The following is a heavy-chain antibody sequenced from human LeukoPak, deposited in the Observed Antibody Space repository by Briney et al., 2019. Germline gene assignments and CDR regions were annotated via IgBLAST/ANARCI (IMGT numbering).Heavy chain of an antibody. CDR3: ARSSGEKATIDY. D-gene: IGHD5-24*01. CDR2: IYHSGGT. V-gene: IGHV4-30-2*01. Sequence: SQTLSLTCTVSGGSISSSVYYWGWIRQPPGKGLEWIGYIYHSGGTYYNPSLKSRVTMSVDTSKNQFSLKLSSVTAADTAVYYCARSSGEKATIDYWGQGTLVTVSS. J-gene: IGHJ4*02. CDR1: GGSISSSVYY.